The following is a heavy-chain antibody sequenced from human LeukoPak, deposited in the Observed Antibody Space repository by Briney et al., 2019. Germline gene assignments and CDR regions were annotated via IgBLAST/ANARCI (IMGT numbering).Heavy chain of an antibody. V-gene: IGHV3-23*01. CDR1: GFTFSSYA. CDR3: AKAWVAAGTFDS. Sequence: PGGSLRLSCAASGFTFSSYAMTWVRQAPGKGLEWVSIISDSGDNTYYADSVKGRFTISRDNSKNTLSLQMNSLRAEDTAVYYCAKAWVAAGTFDSWGLGTLVTVSS. CDR2: ISDSGDNT. J-gene: IGHJ4*02. D-gene: IGHD6-13*01.